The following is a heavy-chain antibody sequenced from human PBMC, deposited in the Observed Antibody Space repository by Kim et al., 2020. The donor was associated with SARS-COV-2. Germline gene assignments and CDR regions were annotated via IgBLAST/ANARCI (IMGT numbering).Heavy chain of an antibody. Sequence: GGSLRLSCAASGFTFSSYAMSWVRQAPGKGLEWVSAISGSGGSTYYADSVKGRFTISRDNSKNTLYLQMNSLRAEDTAVYYCAKGRNFNCGGDCYQFDYWGQGTLVTVSS. CDR2: ISGSGGST. J-gene: IGHJ4*02. CDR3: AKGRNFNCGGDCYQFDY. V-gene: IGHV3-23*01. CDR1: GFTFSSYA. D-gene: IGHD2-21*02.